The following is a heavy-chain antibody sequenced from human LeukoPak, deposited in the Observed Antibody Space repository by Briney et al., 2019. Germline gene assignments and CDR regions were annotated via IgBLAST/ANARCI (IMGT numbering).Heavy chain of an antibody. CDR3: AEGSALYSSGWYSD. D-gene: IGHD6-19*01. Sequence: HPGRSLRLSCAASGFTFDDYAMHWVRQAPGKGLEWVSGISWNSGSIGYADSVKGRFTISRDNAKNSLYLQMNSLRAEDTALYYCAEGSALYSSGWYSDWGQGTLVTVSS. J-gene: IGHJ4*02. CDR1: GFTFDDYA. V-gene: IGHV3-9*01. CDR2: ISWNSGSI.